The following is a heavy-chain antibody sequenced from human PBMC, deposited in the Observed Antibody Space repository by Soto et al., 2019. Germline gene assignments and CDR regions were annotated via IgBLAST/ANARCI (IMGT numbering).Heavy chain of an antibody. V-gene: IGHV1-58*01. Sequence: SVKVSCKASGFTFTSSAVQWVQQARGRRLEWIGWIVVGSGNTNYAQKFQERVTITRDMSTSTAYMELSSLRSEDPAVYYCAADSSWYSSGWYRLDPWGQGTLVTVSS. CDR1: GFTFTSSA. D-gene: IGHD6-19*01. J-gene: IGHJ5*02. CDR3: AADSSWYSSGWYRLDP. CDR2: IVVGSGNT.